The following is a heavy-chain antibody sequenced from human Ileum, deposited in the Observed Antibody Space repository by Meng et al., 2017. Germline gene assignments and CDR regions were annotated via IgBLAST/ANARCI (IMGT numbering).Heavy chain of an antibody. Sequence: QVQLREWGARLLKPSGTLSLTCGVYGGSFSGYYWSWIRQPPGKGLEWIGEIDHSGGTNYNPSLKNRVTISVDTSNNRFSLKLSSVKAADTALYFCARRVGATPYAYNWLDPWGQGTLVTVSS. CDR2: IDHSGGT. V-gene: IGHV4-34*01. CDR1: GGSFSGYY. D-gene: IGHD1-26*01. CDR3: ARRVGATPYAYNWLDP. J-gene: IGHJ5*02.